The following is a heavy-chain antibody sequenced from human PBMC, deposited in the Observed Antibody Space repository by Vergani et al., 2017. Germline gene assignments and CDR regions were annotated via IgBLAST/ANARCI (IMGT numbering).Heavy chain of an antibody. Sequence: QVQLVESGGGVVQPGRSLRLSCTSSGFTFSTYAMHWVRQAPGKGLEWVAIIYYDGSKKYYADSVKGRFTISRDTSRNTLDLLMSSLRAEDTAIYYCVREGSYCGSTTWRNPSYVYYYHMDVWGEGTTVTVSS. CDR1: GFTFSTYA. CDR3: VREGSYCGSTTWRNPSYVYYYHMDV. J-gene: IGHJ6*03. D-gene: IGHD2-21*01. CDR2: IYYDGSKK. V-gene: IGHV3-33*01.